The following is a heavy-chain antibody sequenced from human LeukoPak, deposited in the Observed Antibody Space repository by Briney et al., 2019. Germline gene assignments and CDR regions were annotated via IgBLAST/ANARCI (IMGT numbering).Heavy chain of an antibody. CDR1: GGSISSYY. V-gene: IGHV4-59*01. D-gene: IGHD1-26*01. CDR2: IYYSGST. Sequence: KSSETLSLTCTVSGGSISSYYWSWIRQPPGKGLEWIGYIYYSGSTNYNPSLKSRVTISVDTSKNQFSLKLSSVTAADTAVYYCARTGRVGATLPFDYWGQGTLVTVSS. J-gene: IGHJ4*02. CDR3: ARTGRVGATLPFDY.